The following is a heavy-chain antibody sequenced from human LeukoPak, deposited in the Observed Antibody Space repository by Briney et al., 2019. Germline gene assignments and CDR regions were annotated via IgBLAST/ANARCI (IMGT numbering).Heavy chain of an antibody. CDR2: IYTSGST. Sequence: SETLSLTCTVSGGSISSGSYYWSWIRQPAGKGLEWIGRIYTSGSTNYNPSLKSRVTISVDTSKNQFSLKLSSVTAADTAVYYCARDSYDCVWGSSNFDYWGQGTLVTVSS. D-gene: IGHD3-16*01. CDR1: GGSISSGSYY. J-gene: IGHJ4*02. CDR3: ARDSYDCVWGSSNFDY. V-gene: IGHV4-61*02.